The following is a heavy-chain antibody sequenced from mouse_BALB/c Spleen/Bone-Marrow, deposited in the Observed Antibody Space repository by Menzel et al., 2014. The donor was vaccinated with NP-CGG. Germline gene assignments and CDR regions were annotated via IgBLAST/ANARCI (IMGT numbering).Heavy chain of an antibody. CDR3: ARYDGPAWFAY. Sequence: QVQLQQPGAELVKPGASVKLSCKASGYTFTSYWIHWVKLRPGHGLEWIGEINPSNGRTNYNEKFKNKATLTVDKSSSTAYIQLSSLTSGDSAVYYCARYDGPAWFAYWGQGTLVTVS. V-gene: IGHV1S81*02. CDR2: INPSNGRT. J-gene: IGHJ3*01. D-gene: IGHD2-3*01. CDR1: GYTFTSYW.